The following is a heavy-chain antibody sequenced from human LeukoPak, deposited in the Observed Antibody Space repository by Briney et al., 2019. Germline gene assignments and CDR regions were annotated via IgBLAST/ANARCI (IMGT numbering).Heavy chain of an antibody. Sequence: ASVKVSCKASGGTFSSYAISWVRQAPGQGLEWMGGIIPIFGTANYAQKFQGRVTITTDESTSTAYMELSSLRSEDTAVYYCASAPIFDWLGYYMDVWGKGTTVTVSS. CDR1: GGTFSSYA. D-gene: IGHD3-9*01. V-gene: IGHV1-69*05. CDR2: IIPIFGTA. CDR3: ASAPIFDWLGYYMDV. J-gene: IGHJ6*03.